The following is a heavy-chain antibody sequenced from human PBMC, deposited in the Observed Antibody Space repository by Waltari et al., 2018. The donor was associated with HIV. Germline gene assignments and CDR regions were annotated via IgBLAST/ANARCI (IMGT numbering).Heavy chain of an antibody. J-gene: IGHJ4*02. D-gene: IGHD5-12*01. CDR1: GYSISRAYY. V-gene: IGHV4-38-2*02. Sequence: QVQLQESGPGRVKPSETLSLTCAVPGYSISRAYYWGWIRQPPGKGLEWIGSFYLSGSTYYNPSLKSRVTISVDTSKNQFSLKLSSVIAADTAVYYCAREVYSGYDRGIDYWGQGTLVTVSS. CDR3: AREVYSGYDRGIDY. CDR2: FYLSGST.